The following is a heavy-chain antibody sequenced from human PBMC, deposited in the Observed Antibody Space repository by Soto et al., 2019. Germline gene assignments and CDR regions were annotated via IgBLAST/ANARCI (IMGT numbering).Heavy chain of an antibody. CDR1: GFTFSSFA. J-gene: IGHJ5*02. D-gene: IGHD3-3*01. CDR2: ITGRDT. CDR3: ANGRFLEWLLPDNWFDP. Sequence: SGGSLRLSCAASGFTFSSFAMHWVRQAPGRGLEWVSCITGRDTFYADSVKGRFTISRDNSKNTLYLQMNSLRAEDTGIYYCANGRFLEWLLPDNWFDPWGQGTLVTVSS. V-gene: IGHV3-23*01.